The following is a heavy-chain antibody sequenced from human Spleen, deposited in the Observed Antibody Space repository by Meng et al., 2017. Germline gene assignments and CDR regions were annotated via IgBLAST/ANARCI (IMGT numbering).Heavy chain of an antibody. CDR2: IWYDGSSK. CDR3: ARGVTGHNLDYFDY. J-gene: IGHJ4*02. D-gene: IGHD5-24*01. Sequence: GGSLRLSCAASGFTFDDYAMHWVRQAPGKGLEWVAVIWYDGSSKYYADPVKGRFTISRDNSQNTVYLEMNSLRGEDTAVYYCARGVTGHNLDYFDYWGQGTLVTVSS. CDR1: GFTFDDYA. V-gene: IGHV3-33*08.